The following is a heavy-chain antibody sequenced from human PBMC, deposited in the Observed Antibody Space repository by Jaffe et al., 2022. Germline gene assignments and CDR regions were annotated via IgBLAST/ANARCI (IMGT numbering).Heavy chain of an antibody. CDR2: IRYDGSNK. CDR1: GFTFSSYG. D-gene: IGHD2-15*01. CDR3: AKDSLVATTAYYFDY. Sequence: QVQLVESGGGVVQPGGSLRLSCAASGFTFSSYGMHWVRQAPGKGLEWVAFIRYDGSNKYYADSVKGRFTISRDNSRNTLYLQMNSLRAEDTAVYSCAKDSLVATTAYYFDYWGQGTLVTVSS. J-gene: IGHJ4*02. V-gene: IGHV3-30*02.